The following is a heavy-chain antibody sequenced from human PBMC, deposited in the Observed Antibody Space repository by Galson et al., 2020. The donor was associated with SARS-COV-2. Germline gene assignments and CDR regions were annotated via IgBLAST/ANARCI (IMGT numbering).Heavy chain of an antibody. CDR3: ASRYDYVWGSYRSAFDY. CDR1: GFTFSSYE. D-gene: IGHD3-16*02. CDR2: ISSSGSTI. V-gene: IGHV3-48*03. J-gene: IGHJ4*02. Sequence: GESLKISCAASGFTFSSYEMNWVRQAPGKGLEWVSYISSSGSTIYYADSVKGRFTISRDNAKNSLYLQMNSLRAEDTAVYYCASRYDYVWGSYRSAFDYWGQGTLVTVSS.